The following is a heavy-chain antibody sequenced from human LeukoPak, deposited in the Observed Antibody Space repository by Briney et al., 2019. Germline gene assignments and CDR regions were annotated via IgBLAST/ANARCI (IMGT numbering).Heavy chain of an antibody. Sequence: GSLRLSCTASGFTFSSYGMSWVRQAPGKGLEWVSSIGNDKHYADSVKGRFTVSRDNSKNTLYLQLNSLRAEDSAVYYCAKDAIPGNSIWDYFAYWGQGTLVTVSS. D-gene: IGHD1-7*01. CDR2: IGNDK. V-gene: IGHV3-23*01. CDR3: AKDAIPGNSIWDYFAY. J-gene: IGHJ4*02. CDR1: GFTFSSYG.